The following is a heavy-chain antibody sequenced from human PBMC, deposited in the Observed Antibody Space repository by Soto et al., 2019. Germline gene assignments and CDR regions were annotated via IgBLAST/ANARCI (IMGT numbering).Heavy chain of an antibody. D-gene: IGHD3-3*01. CDR1: GFTFSSYG. CDR2: IWYDGSNK. Sequence: QVQLVESGGGVVQPGRSLRLSCAASGFTFSSYGMHWVRQAPGKGLEWVAVIWYDGSNKYYADSVKGRFTISRDNSKNTLYLPMNSLRAEDTAVYYCARDNTLDYDFWCGDYNPLDYWGQGTLVTVSS. J-gene: IGHJ4*02. CDR3: ARDNTLDYDFWCGDYNPLDY. V-gene: IGHV3-33*01.